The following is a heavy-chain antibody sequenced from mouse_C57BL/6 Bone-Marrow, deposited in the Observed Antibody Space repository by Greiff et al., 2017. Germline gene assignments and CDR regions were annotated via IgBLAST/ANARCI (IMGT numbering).Heavy chain of an antibody. V-gene: IGHV5-16*01. CDR3: ARGGYYYGSSFFDY. CDR2: INYDGSST. CDR1: GFTFSDYY. J-gene: IGHJ2*01. Sequence: EVQLVESEGGLVQPGSSMKLSCTASGFTFSDYYMAWVRQVPEKGLEWVANINYDGSSTYYLDSLKSRFIISRDNAKNILYLQMSSLKSEDTATYYCARGGYYYGSSFFDYWGQGTTLTVSS. D-gene: IGHD1-1*01.